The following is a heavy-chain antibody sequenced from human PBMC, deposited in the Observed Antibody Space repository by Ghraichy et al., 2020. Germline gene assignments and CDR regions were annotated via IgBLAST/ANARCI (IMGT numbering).Heavy chain of an antibody. CDR2: ISSTSNTI. Sequence: LSLTCTASGFIFSDYSMNWVRQAPGKGLEWVSYISSTSNTIYYADSVKGRFIISRDNAENSLFLHVNSLRAEDTAVYYCARDPGRFRFEDWGQGTPVTVSS. V-gene: IGHV3-48*01. CDR1: GFIFSDYS. CDR3: ARDPGRFRFED. D-gene: IGHD2/OR15-2a*01. J-gene: IGHJ4*02.